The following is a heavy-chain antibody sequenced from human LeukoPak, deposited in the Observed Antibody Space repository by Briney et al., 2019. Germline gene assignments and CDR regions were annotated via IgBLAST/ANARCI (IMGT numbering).Heavy chain of an antibody. D-gene: IGHD3-10*01. CDR1: GLSLSTSGVG. V-gene: IGHV2-5*02. J-gene: IGHJ5*02. CDR3: AHSYYGPWFDP. Sequence: SGPTLVKPTQTLTLTCSFSGLSLSTSGVGVGWIRQPPGKALEWLALIHWDDDKRYSPSLKSRLTITKDTSKNQVVLTMTNMDPVDTATYYCAHSYYGPWFDPWGQGTLVTVSS. CDR2: IHWDDDK.